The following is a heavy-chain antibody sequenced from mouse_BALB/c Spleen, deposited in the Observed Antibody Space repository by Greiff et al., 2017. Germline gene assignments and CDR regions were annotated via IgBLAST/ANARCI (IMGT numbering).Heavy chain of an antibody. D-gene: IGHD1-1*01. CDR3: ARSDYYGSSPFAY. Sequence: EVQVVESGGGLVQPGGSRKLSCAASGFTFSSFGMHWVRQAPEKGLEWVAYISSGSSTIYYADTVKGRFTISRDNPKNTLFLQMTSLRSEDTAMYYCARSDYYGSSPFAYWGQGTLVTVSA. J-gene: IGHJ3*01. V-gene: IGHV5-17*02. CDR1: GFTFSSFG. CDR2: ISSGSSTI.